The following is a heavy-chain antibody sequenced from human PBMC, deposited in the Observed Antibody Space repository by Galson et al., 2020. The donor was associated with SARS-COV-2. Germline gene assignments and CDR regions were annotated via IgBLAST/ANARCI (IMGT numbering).Heavy chain of an antibody. J-gene: IGHJ4*02. CDR3: TKHYGRSHDY. D-gene: IGHD3-10*01. CDR2: IEYNGAVT. Sequence: GESLKISCAASGFIFSDYDMTWVRQAPGQGLEFVSGIEYNGAVTYYADSVKGRFTVSRDNYKNMVYLEMDNLRAEDTALYFCTKHYGRSHDYWGQGTLVTVSS. V-gene: IGHV3-23*01. CDR1: GFIFSDYD.